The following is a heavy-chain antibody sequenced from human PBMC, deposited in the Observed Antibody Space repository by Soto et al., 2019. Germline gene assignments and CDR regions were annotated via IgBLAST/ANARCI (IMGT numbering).Heavy chain of an antibody. Sequence: GSLRLSCAASGFTFSTYGMQWVRQAPGKGLEWVAVISYDGYLKYYVDAVKGRFTVARDNSKNTLFLEMNSLRVEDTAVYFCAKDFKVSGSHYGTLNYYYGMDVWGQGTTVTGLL. J-gene: IGHJ6*02. V-gene: IGHV3-30*18. CDR3: AKDFKVSGSHYGTLNYYYGMDV. D-gene: IGHD3-10*01. CDR1: GFTFSTYG. CDR2: ISYDGYLK.